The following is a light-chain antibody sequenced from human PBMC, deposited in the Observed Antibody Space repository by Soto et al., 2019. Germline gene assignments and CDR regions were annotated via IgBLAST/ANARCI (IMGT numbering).Light chain of an antibody. Sequence: QSVLTQPASVSGSPGQSIAISCTGTSSDVDGYNYVSWYQHHPGKAPKLMIYDVSSRPSGVSNRFSGSKSGNTASLTISGLQVEDKADYYCTSYTPNSTYVFGPGTKVPVL. CDR3: TSYTPNSTYV. V-gene: IGLV2-14*03. CDR2: DVS. CDR1: SSDVDGYNY. J-gene: IGLJ1*01.